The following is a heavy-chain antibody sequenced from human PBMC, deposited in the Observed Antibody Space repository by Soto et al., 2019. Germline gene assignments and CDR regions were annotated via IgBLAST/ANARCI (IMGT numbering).Heavy chain of an antibody. D-gene: IGHD3-10*01. CDR3: AADEGPMVRGVRL. CDR1: GFTFDDYA. J-gene: IGHJ4*02. Sequence: GGSLRLSCAASGFTFDDYAMHWVRQAPGKGLEWVSGISWNSGSIGYADSVKGRFTISRDNAKNSLYLQMNSLRAEDTALYYCAADEGPMVRGVRLWGQGTLVTVSS. CDR2: ISWNSGSI. V-gene: IGHV3-9*01.